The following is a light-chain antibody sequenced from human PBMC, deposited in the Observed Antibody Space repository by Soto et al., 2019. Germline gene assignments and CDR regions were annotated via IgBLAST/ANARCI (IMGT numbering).Light chain of an antibody. CDR3: QTWGTGFWV. Sequence: QPVLTQSPSASASLGASVKLTCTLSSGHSSYAIAWHQQQPEKGPRYLMKLNSDGSHSKGDGIPDRFSGSSSGAERYLTISSLQSADEADYYCQTWGTGFWVFGGGTKVTVL. J-gene: IGLJ3*02. CDR2: LNSDGSH. V-gene: IGLV4-69*01. CDR1: SGHSSYA.